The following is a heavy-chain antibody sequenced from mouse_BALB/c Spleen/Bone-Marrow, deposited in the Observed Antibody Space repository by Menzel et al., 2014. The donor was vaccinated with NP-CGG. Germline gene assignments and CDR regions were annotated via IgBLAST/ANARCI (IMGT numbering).Heavy chain of an antibody. D-gene: IGHD2-3*01. CDR3: ARLGYYGGFAY. J-gene: IGHJ3*01. CDR1: GFDFSRYW. CDR2: INPDSNTI. Sequence: EAQLEESGGGLVQPGGSLKLSCAASGFDFSRYWMSWVRQAPGKGPQWIGEINPDSNTINYTPSLKDKFIISRDNAKNTLYLQMSKVRSEDTALYYCARLGYYGGFAYWGQRTLVKVSA. V-gene: IGHV4-1*02.